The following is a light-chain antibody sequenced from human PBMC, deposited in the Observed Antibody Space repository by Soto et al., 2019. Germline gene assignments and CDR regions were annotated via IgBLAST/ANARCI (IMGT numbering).Light chain of an antibody. CDR3: QQRSNWPPLT. V-gene: IGKV3-11*01. Sequence: EIVLTQSPATLSLSPGERATLSCRASQSVSSYLAWYQQKPGQVPRLLIYDASNRATGIPARFSGSGSGTDFTLTIISLQPEDVAVYYCQQRSNWPPLTFGGGTKVAIK. CDR1: QSVSSY. J-gene: IGKJ4*01. CDR2: DAS.